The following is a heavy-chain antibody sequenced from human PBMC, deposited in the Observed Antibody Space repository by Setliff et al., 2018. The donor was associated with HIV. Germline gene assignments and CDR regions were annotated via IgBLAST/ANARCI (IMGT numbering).Heavy chain of an antibody. CDR3: ATPHRGELHYFQH. J-gene: IGHJ1*01. Sequence: GASVKVSCKASKYTFTDYYMHWVQQAPGQGLEWMGGIIPILGIANYAQKFQGRVTFTRDTSISTAYMELSSLRSEDTAVYYCATPHRGELHYFQHWGQGTLVTVSS. CDR2: IIPILGIA. V-gene: IGHV1-2*02. CDR1: KYTFTDYY. D-gene: IGHD1-26*01.